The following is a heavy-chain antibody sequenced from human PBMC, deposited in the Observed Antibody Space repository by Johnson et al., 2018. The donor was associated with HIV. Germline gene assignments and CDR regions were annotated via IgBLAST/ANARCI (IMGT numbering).Heavy chain of an antibody. CDR2: ISYDGSNK. CDR1: GFTFSSYA. Sequence: QVQLVESGGGVVQPGRSLRLTCAASGFTFSSYAMHWVRQAPGKGLEWITVISYDGSNKYYADSVKGRFTISRENSKNTLYLQMNSLRAEDTGVYYCAKGQVARGAFDIWGQGTTVTVSS. V-gene: IGHV3-30*04. CDR3: AKGQVARGAFDI. J-gene: IGHJ3*02.